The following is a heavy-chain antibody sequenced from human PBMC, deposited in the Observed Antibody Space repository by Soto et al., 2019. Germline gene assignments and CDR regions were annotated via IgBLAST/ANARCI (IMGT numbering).Heavy chain of an antibody. CDR1: GFTLSDYY. V-gene: IGHV3-11*06. Sequence: PGGSLRLSCAASGFTLSDYYMSWIRQAPGKGLEWVSDISSSSTYTNYADSVKGRFTISRDNAKKSLYLQMNSLRAEDTAVYYCAREDVDTTMVYFDSWGQGTLVTVSS. J-gene: IGHJ4*02. D-gene: IGHD5-18*01. CDR3: AREDVDTTMVYFDS. CDR2: ISSSSTYT.